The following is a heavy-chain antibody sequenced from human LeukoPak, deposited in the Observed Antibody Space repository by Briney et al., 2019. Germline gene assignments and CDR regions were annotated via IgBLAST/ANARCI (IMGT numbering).Heavy chain of an antibody. CDR3: ARDGLVVALYYYDY. Sequence: ASVKVSCKASGYTCTNYGISWVRQAPGQGLEWMGWISAYNGNTNYAQKFQGRVTMTTDTSTSTAYMELRSLRSDDTAVYYCARDGLVVALYYYDYWGQGTLVTVSS. V-gene: IGHV1-18*01. D-gene: IGHD2-15*01. CDR1: GYTCTNYG. CDR2: ISAYNGNT. J-gene: IGHJ4*02.